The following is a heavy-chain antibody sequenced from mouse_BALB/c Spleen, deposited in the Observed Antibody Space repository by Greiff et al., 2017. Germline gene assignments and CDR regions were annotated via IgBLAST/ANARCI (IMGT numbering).Heavy chain of an antibody. CDR3: ASLDCYYFDY. J-gene: IGHJ2*01. V-gene: IGHV5-6-3*01. CDR2: INSNGGST. Sequence: EVMLVESGGGLVQPGGSLKLSCAASGYTFSSYGMSWVRQTPDKRLELVATINSNGGSTYYPDGEKGRFIISRDNAKNTLYLQMSSLKSEDTAMYYYASLDCYYFDYWDQGTTLTVSA. CDR1: GYTFSSYG.